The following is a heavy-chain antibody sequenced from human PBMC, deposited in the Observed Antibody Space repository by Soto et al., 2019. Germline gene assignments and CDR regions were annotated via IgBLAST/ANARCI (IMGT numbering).Heavy chain of an antibody. CDR2: IIPIFGTA. CDR1: GGTFSSYA. CDR3: ARDLKDIVVVVAAANYYYYGMDV. J-gene: IGHJ6*02. V-gene: IGHV1-69*13. Sequence: SVKVSCKASGGTFSSYAISWLRQAPGQGLEWMGGIIPIFGTANYAQKFQGRVTITADESTSTAYMELSSLGSEDTAVYYCARDLKDIVVVVAAANYYYYGMDVWGQGTTVTVS. D-gene: IGHD2-15*01.